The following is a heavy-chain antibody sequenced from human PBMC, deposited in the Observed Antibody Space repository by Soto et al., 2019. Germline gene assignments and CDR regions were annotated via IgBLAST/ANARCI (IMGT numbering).Heavy chain of an antibody. Sequence: SETLSLTCAVSGGSISSSNWWSWVRQPPGKGLEWIGEIYHSGSTNYNPKLKSRDTISVDKTKNQFSLKLGSVTAADTAVYYCARSRIVATITGYYYGMDVWGQGTTVT. V-gene: IGHV4-4*02. CDR2: IYHSGST. CDR1: GGSISSSNW. J-gene: IGHJ6*02. CDR3: ARSRIVATITGYYYGMDV. D-gene: IGHD5-12*01.